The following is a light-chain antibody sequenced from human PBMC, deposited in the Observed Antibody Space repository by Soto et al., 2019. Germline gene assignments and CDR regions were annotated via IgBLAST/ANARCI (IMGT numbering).Light chain of an antibody. CDR1: SSDVGGYKH. Sequence: QSALTQPASVSGSPGQSITISCTGTSSDVGGYKHVSWHQHNPGKAPKLMIYEVNDRPLGVSNRFSGSKSGNTASLTISGLQAEDEADYYCSSYTSTNTWVFGGGTKLTVL. CDR3: SSYTSTNTWV. V-gene: IGLV2-14*01. J-gene: IGLJ3*02. CDR2: EVN.